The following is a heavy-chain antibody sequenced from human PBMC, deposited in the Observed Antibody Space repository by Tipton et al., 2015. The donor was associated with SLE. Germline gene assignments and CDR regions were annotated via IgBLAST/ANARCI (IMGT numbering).Heavy chain of an antibody. J-gene: IGHJ3*02. V-gene: IGHV4-61*09. Sequence: TLSLTCTVSGGPISSANYYWSWIRQPPGKGLEWIGHIYDTGSTTYNSSLRSRVTISLDRSKTQSSLKLGFVAAADTAVYYCARQGFWTAFDIWGQGTMVAVSS. CDR1: GGPISSANYY. CDR3: ARQGFWTAFDI. CDR2: IYDTGST. D-gene: IGHD3/OR15-3a*01.